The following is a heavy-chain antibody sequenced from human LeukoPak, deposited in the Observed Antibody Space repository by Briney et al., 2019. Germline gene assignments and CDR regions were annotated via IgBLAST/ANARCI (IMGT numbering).Heavy chain of an antibody. CDR1: GFTFSSYW. Sequence: GGSLRLSCAASGFTFSSYWMHWVRQAPGKGLEWVANIKQDGSEKYYVDSVKGRYTISRDNAKNSLYLQMNSLRAGDTAVYYCVRSFYGDHPYWGQGTLVTVSS. D-gene: IGHD4-17*01. CDR3: VRSFYGDHPY. CDR2: IKQDGSEK. J-gene: IGHJ4*02. V-gene: IGHV3-7*01.